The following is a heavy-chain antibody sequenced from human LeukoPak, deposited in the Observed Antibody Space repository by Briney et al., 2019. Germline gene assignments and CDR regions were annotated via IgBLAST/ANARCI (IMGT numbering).Heavy chain of an antibody. J-gene: IGHJ3*02. Sequence: SDTLSLICTVSGGSFSSSSHYWGWVRQPPGKGLEWNGSMYYSGSTYYNASLRSRVTISVDTSRDQFSLKLSSVTAADTAVYYCARLFDRDGYKSNAFDIWGQGTMVTVSS. CDR2: MYYSGST. D-gene: IGHD5-24*01. V-gene: IGHV4-39*01. CDR1: GGSFSSSSHY. CDR3: ARLFDRDGYKSNAFDI.